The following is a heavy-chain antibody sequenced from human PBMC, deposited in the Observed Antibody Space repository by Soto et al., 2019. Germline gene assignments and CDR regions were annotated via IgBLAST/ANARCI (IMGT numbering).Heavy chain of an antibody. CDR1: GCSISSGDYY. D-gene: IGHD3-22*01. J-gene: IGHJ3*02. V-gene: IGHV4-30-4*01. CDR3: ARPNRAYYYDSSGAGAFDI. Sequence: SETLSLTCTLSGCSISSGDYYWSWIRQPPGKGLEWIGYIYYSGSTYYNPSLKSRVTISVDTSKNQFSLKLSSVTAADTAVYYCARPNRAYYYDSSGAGAFDIWGQGTMVS. CDR2: IYYSGST.